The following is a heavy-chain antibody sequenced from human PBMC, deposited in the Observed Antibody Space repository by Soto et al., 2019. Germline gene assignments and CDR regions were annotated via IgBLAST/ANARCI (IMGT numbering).Heavy chain of an antibody. V-gene: IGHV1-24*01. Sequence: EASVKVSCKVSGYTLTELSMHWVRQAPGKGLEWMGGFDPEDGETIYAQKLQGRVTMTTDTSTSTAYMELRSLRSDDTAVYYCARARVRYAFDIWGQGTMVTVSS. CDR2: FDPEDGET. CDR3: ARARVRYAFDI. CDR1: GYTLTELS. J-gene: IGHJ3*02.